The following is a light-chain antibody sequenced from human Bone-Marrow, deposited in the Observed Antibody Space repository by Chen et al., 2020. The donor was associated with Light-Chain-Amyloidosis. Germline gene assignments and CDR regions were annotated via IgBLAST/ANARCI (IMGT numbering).Light chain of an antibody. CDR1: QSVSRSS. Sequence: EIVLTQSPGTLSLSPGERATFSCRASQSVSRSSVAWYQQKFGQAPKLLMYRVSNRATGLPDRFSGSGSGTDFTLTISRLEAEDFAVYYCQQYGSSPSTFGGGTKVEIK. V-gene: IGKV3-20*01. J-gene: IGKJ4*01. CDR2: RVS. CDR3: QQYGSSPST.